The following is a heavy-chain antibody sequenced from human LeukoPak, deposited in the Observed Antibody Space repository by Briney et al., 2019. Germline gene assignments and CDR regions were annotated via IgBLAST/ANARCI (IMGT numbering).Heavy chain of an antibody. V-gene: IGHV4-34*01. CDR1: GGSFSGYY. CDR3: ARGDSWSGFRRGWFDP. Sequence: SETLSLTCAVYGGSFSGYYWNWIRQPPGKGLEWIGEINHSGSTNYNPSLKSRVITSVDTSKNQFSLKLSSVTAADTAVYYCARGDSWSGFRRGWFDPWGQGTLVTVSS. D-gene: IGHD3-3*01. J-gene: IGHJ5*02. CDR2: INHSGST.